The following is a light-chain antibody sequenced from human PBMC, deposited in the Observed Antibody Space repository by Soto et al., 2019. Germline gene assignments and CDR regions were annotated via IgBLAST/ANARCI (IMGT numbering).Light chain of an antibody. CDR3: QQYHNWPPQYT. CDR1: PTVASN. V-gene: IGKV3-15*01. CDR2: GAS. Sequence: EIVMTQSPASLSVPPRDGATLFCRASPTVASNVAWYPQKPGQGPRLLIHGASTRAAGVPARFSGSGSGTAFAHTISSLQSENFAVYYCQQYHNWPPQYTFGQGTKLQIK. J-gene: IGKJ2*01.